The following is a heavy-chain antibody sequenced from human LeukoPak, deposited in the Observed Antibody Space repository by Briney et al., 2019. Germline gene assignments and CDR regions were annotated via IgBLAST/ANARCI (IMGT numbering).Heavy chain of an antibody. CDR3: ARSRLPLLRQDEPAAIGRIDY. V-gene: IGHV5-51*01. Sequence: GESLKISCKGSGYSFTSYWIGWVRQMPGKGLEWMGIIYPGDSDTRYSPSFQGQVTISADKSISTAYLQWSSLKASDTAMYYCARSRLPLLRQDEPAAIGRIDYWGQGTLVTVSS. CDR2: IYPGDSDT. D-gene: IGHD2-2*02. J-gene: IGHJ4*02. CDR1: GYSFTSYW.